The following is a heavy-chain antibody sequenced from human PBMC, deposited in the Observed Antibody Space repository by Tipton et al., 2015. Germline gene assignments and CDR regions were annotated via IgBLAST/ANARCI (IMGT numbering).Heavy chain of an antibody. J-gene: IGHJ6*02. Sequence: QSGPEVKKPGASVKVSCKASGYTFTSYGISWVRQAPGQGLEWMGWISAYNGNTNYAQKLQGRVTMTTDTSTSTAYMELRSLRSDDTAVYYCARGRDYDFWSGYFTRGGMDVWGQGTTVTVSS. CDR2: ISAYNGNT. D-gene: IGHD3-3*01. CDR3: ARGRDYDFWSGYFTRGGMDV. CDR1: GYTFTSYG. V-gene: IGHV1-18*01.